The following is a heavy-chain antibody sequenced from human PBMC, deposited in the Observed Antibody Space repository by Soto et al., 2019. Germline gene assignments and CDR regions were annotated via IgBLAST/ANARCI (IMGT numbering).Heavy chain of an antibody. V-gene: IGHV3-74*03. D-gene: IGHD2-21*02. CDR2: IDNDGIRT. J-gene: IGHJ4*02. CDR3: ARGLYGDSVGYDY. CDR1: GFTFSSYW. Sequence: EVQLVESGGGLVQPGGSLRLSCAASGFTFSSYWMHWVRQAPGKGLVWVSRIDNDGIRTTYADSVKGRFTISRDNAKNTVYLKMNILRAEDTAVYYCARGLYGDSVGYDYWGQGTLVSVSS.